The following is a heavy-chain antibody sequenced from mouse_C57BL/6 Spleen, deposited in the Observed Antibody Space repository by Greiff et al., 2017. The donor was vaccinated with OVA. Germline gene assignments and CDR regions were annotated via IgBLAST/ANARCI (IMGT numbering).Heavy chain of an antibody. V-gene: IGHV1-81*01. Sequence: QVQLQQSGAELARPGASVKLSCKASGYTFTSYGISWVKQRTGQGLEWIGAIYPRSGNTYYNEKFKGKATLTADKSSSTAYMELRSRTSEDSAVYFCARGGVTTVVRYFDVWGTGTTVTVSS. CDR1: GYTFTSYG. CDR3: ARGGVTTVVRYFDV. CDR2: IYPRSGNT. D-gene: IGHD1-1*01. J-gene: IGHJ1*03.